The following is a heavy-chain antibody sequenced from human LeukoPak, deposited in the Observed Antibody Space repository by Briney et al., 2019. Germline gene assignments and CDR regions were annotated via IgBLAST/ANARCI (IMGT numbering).Heavy chain of an antibody. CDR3: ARDKDLYGMDV. J-gene: IGHJ6*02. Sequence: GGSQRLSCAASGFTFSSSGMHWVRPAPGEGLEWVAVIWYVGSNNYYADSLKGRFTISRDNSKNTLYLQMNSLRAEDTAVYYCARDKDLYGMDVWGQGTTVTVSS. CDR1: GFTFSSSG. CDR2: IWYVGSNN. V-gene: IGHV3-33*01.